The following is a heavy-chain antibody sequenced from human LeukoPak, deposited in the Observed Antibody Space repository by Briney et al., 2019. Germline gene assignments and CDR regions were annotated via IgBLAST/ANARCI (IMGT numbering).Heavy chain of an antibody. Sequence: GESLKISCKGSGYSFTSYWIGWVRQMPGKGLGWMGIIYPGDSDTRYSPSFQGQVTISADKSISTAYLQWSSLKASDTAMYYCLYSGSSTGDAFDIWGQGTMVTVSS. CDR1: GYSFTSYW. J-gene: IGHJ3*02. D-gene: IGHD1-26*01. V-gene: IGHV5-51*01. CDR3: LYSGSSTGDAFDI. CDR2: IYPGDSDT.